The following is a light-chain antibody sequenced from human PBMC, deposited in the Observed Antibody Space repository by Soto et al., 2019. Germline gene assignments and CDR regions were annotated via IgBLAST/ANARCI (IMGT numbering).Light chain of an antibody. CDR1: QSVRSY. CDR3: QRRSSWPLS. Sequence: EIVLTQSPATLSLSPGERATLSCRASQSVRSYLAWYQQKPGQAPRLLIYDTSNGATGIPARFSGRGSGTIITRTISILEPGVFADYYCQRRSSWPLSFGGGTKVEI. V-gene: IGKV3-11*01. CDR2: DTS. J-gene: IGKJ4*01.